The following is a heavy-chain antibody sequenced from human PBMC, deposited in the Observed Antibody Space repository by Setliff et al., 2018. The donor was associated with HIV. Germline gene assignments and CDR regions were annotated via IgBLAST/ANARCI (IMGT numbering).Heavy chain of an antibody. D-gene: IGHD2-15*01. V-gene: IGHV5-51*01. J-gene: IGHJ3*02. CDR1: GYSFIRYW. CDR2: IYPGDSDP. CDR3: ARPRSGGSIDAFDI. Sequence: GESPKISCKGSGYSFIRYWIGWVRQMPGKGLEWMGIIYPGDSDPRYSPSFQGQVTISADKSISTAYLQWSSLKASDTAIYYCARPRSGGSIDAFDIWGQGTMVTVS.